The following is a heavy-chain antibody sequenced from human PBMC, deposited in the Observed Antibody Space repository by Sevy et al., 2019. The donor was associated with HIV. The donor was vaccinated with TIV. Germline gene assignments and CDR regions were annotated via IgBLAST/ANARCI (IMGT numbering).Heavy chain of an antibody. J-gene: IGHJ4*02. D-gene: IGHD2-21*01. CDR2: INQDGSQK. V-gene: IGHV3-7*01. CDR3: AIELWPGDY. CDR1: GFTFSDYF. Sequence: GGSLRLSCAASGFTFSDYFMGWVRQAPGRGLEWVANINQDGSQKNYVDSVKGRFTISRDNAKNSLYLQMNRLRVDDTAVYYCAIELWPGDYWGQGTLVTVSS.